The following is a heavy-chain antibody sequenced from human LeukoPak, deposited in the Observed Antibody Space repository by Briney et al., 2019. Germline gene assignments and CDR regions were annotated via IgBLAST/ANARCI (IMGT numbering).Heavy chain of an antibody. D-gene: IGHD3-10*01. CDR1: GGSISSNNYY. CDR2: INYGGTT. V-gene: IGHV4-39*01. J-gene: IGHJ4*02. CDR3: ARYVVSGAGKYYFDY. Sequence: SETLSLTCTVSGGSISSNNYYWSWIRQPPGREMEWIASINYGGTTYYNPSLKSRVTISVDTSKNQFSLRLSSVTAADTALYLCARYVVSGAGKYYFDYWGQGSLVTVSS.